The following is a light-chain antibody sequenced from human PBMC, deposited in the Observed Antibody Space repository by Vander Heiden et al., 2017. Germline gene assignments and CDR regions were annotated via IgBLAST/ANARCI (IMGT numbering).Light chain of an antibody. Sequence: QSVLPQPPPVSAAPGQKVTISCSGSSSNIGSTYVSWYQQLPGTAPKLLSYDNNKRPSGIPDRFSGSKSGTSATLGSTGVQTGDEADYYCGTWDTSLSVVVFGGGTKLTVL. CDR2: DNN. CDR3: GTWDTSLSVVV. CDR1: SSNIGSTY. J-gene: IGLJ2*01. V-gene: IGLV1-51*01.